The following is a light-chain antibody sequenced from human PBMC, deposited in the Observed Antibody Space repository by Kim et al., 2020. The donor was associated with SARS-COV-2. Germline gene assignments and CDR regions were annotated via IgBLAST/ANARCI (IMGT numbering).Light chain of an antibody. Sequence: EIVLTQSPGTLSLSPGERATLSCRASQTVSSSYLAWYQQKPGQAPRLLIYGASSRATGIPDRFSSYGSGTDFTLTISRLEPEDFAVYYCQQYNSIPLTFGGGTKVDIK. CDR1: QTVSSSY. CDR2: GAS. CDR3: QQYNSIPLT. V-gene: IGKV3-20*01. J-gene: IGKJ4*01.